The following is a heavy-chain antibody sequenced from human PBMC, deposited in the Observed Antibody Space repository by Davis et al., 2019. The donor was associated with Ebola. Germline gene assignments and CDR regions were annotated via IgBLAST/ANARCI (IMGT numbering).Heavy chain of an antibody. D-gene: IGHD3-10*01. J-gene: IGHJ6*03. Sequence: PSETLSLTCAVSGGSISSSNWWSWVRQPPGKGLEWIGEINHSGSTNYNPSLKSRVTISVDTSKNQFSLKLSSVTAADTAVYYCQGSITMVRGAEYYYYMDVWGKGTTVTVSS. CDR3: QGSITMVRGAEYYYYMDV. CDR1: GGSISSSNW. CDR2: INHSGST. V-gene: IGHV4-4*02.